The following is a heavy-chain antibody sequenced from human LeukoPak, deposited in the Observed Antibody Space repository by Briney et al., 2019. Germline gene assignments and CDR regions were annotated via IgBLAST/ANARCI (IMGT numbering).Heavy chain of an antibody. V-gene: IGHV1-2*06. CDR2: INPNSGDT. D-gene: IGHD3-22*01. CDR1: GYTFTDYY. J-gene: IGHJ3*02. Sequence: ASVKVSCKASGYTFTDYYLHWVRQAPGQGLEWMGRINPNSGDTNYAQRFQGRVTMARGASISTAYMELSRLTSDDTAVYFCARDHDSSGRTDDAFDIWGQGTMVTVSS. CDR3: ARDHDSSGRTDDAFDI.